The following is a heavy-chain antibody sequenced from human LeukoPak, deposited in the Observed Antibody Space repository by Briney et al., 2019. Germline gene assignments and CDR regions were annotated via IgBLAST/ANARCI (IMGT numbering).Heavy chain of an antibody. V-gene: IGHV4-34*01. CDR3: ARGPTISEIDYFVY. Sequence: PSETLSPTCAVYGGSFSSYCWSWIRQSPGKGLEWIAEINHRGDTNYNPPVKSRVTISVDTSKNQFSLKVTSLTAADTAVYYCARGPTISEIDYFVYWGQGTLVTVSS. CDR2: INHRGDT. J-gene: IGHJ4*02. CDR1: GGSFSSYC. D-gene: IGHD5-24*01.